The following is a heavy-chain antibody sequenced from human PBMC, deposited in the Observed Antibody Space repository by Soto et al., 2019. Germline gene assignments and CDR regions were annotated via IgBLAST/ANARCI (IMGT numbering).Heavy chain of an antibody. CDR3: ARIGDYYGSGSYYNDLFDP. CDR1: GGSISSYY. CDR2: IYYSGST. Sequence: SETLSLTCTVSGGSISSYYWSWIRQPPGKGLEWIGYIYYSGSTNYNPSLKSRVTISVDTSKNQFSLKLSSVTAADTAVYYCARIGDYYGSGSYYNDLFDPWGQGTLVTVSS. D-gene: IGHD3-10*01. V-gene: IGHV4-59*01. J-gene: IGHJ5*02.